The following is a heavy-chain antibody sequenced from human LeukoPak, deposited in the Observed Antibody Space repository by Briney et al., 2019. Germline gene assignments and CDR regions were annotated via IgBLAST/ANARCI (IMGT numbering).Heavy chain of an antibody. CDR3: ARARDNYDISTFSALEY. J-gene: IGHJ4*02. CDR2: TYYRSKWYN. V-gene: IGHV6-1*01. Sequence: SQTLSLTCAISGDSVSSNSAAWDWIRQSPSRGLEWLGRTYYRSKWYNDYAVSVKSRITINPDTSKNQFSLQLNSVTPYDTAVYYCARARDNYDISTFSALEYWGQGTLVTVSS. CDR1: GDSVSSNSAA. D-gene: IGHD3-22*01.